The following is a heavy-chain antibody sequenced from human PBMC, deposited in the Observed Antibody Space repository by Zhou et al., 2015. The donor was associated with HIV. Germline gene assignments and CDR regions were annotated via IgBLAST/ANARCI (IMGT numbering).Heavy chain of an antibody. CDR1: GGTFSSYA. V-gene: IGHV1-69*01. CDR2: IIPIFGTA. Sequence: QVQLVQSGAEVKKPGSSVKVSCKASGGTFSSYAISWVRQAPGQGLEWMGGIIPIFGTANYAQKFQGRVTITADESTSTAYMELSSLRSEDTAVYYCARVSYDFWSGYPEADNWFDPWGQGTLVTVSS. D-gene: IGHD3-3*01. CDR3: ARVSYDFWSGYPEADNWFDP. J-gene: IGHJ5*02.